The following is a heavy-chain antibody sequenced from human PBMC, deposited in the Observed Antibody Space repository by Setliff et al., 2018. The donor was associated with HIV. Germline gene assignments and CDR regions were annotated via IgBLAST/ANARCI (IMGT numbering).Heavy chain of an antibody. CDR1: GGTFSNYA. D-gene: IGHD3-10*01. V-gene: IGHV1-69*13. CDR3: ARDDHYYDSGSYYSDWYFDL. J-gene: IGHJ2*01. CDR2: IIPIFGST. Sequence: GASVKVSCKASGGTFSNYAISWVRQAPGQGLEWMGGIIPIFGSTKYAQKFQGRVTITADESTSTADMELSSLRSDDTAVYYCARDDHYYDSGSYYSDWYFDLWGRGTLVTV.